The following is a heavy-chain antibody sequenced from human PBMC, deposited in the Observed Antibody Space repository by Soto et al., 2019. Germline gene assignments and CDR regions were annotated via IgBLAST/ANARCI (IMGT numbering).Heavy chain of an antibody. CDR3: AREATGTTVTTSPHFDY. CDR1: GYTFTSYY. J-gene: IGHJ4*02. V-gene: IGHV1-46*01. Sequence: QVQLVQSGAEVKKPGASVKVSCKASGYTFTSYYMHWVRQAPGQGLEWMGIINPSGGSTSYAQKFQGRVTMTRDTSTSTVYMELSSLRSEDTAVYYCAREATGTTVTTSPHFDYWGQGTLVTVSS. D-gene: IGHD4-17*01. CDR2: INPSGGST.